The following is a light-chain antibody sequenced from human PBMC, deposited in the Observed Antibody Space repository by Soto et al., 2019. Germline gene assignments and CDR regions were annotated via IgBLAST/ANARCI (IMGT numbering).Light chain of an antibody. CDR3: QQYNNWPQGT. Sequence: EIVMTQSPAALSVYTGERATLSCRASQSVSSNLAWYQQKPGQAPRLLIYGASTRATGIPARFSGSGSGTEVTLTISSLQSEDFSVYYCQQYNNWPQGTFGQGTKVDIK. CDR1: QSVSSN. J-gene: IGKJ1*01. CDR2: GAS. V-gene: IGKV3-15*01.